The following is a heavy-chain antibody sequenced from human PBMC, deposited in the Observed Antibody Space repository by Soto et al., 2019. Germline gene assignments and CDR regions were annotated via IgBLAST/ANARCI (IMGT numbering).Heavy chain of an antibody. V-gene: IGHV3-30*03. D-gene: IGHD2-2*01. CDR2: ISYDGSNT. CDR3: ARGHCSSTSCPRDV. J-gene: IGHJ6*04. CDR1: GFTFSSYG. Sequence: GGSLRLSCAASGFTFSSYGMHWVRQAPGKGLEWVAVISYDGSNTYYADSVKGRFTISRHNSKNTLYLQMNSLRAEDTAVYYCARGHCSSTSCPRDVWGKGTTVTVSS.